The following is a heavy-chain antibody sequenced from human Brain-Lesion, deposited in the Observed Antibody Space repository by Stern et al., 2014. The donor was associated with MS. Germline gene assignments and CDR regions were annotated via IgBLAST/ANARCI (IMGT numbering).Heavy chain of an antibody. CDR3: AGEEDIRYCSGGSCTGNWFDP. CDR2: IYYSGNT. D-gene: IGHD2-15*01. J-gene: IGHJ5*02. V-gene: IGHV4-39*01. CDR1: GGSVSSTSYA. Sequence: VQLVESGPGLVKPSETLSLTCTVAGGSVSSTSYAWAWIRQPPGKGLGWIGTIYYSGNTYYSPSLQIRLTLSLDTPKDQFSLQLGSVTAADTAVYYCAGEEDIRYCSGGSCTGNWFDPWGQGTLVTVSS.